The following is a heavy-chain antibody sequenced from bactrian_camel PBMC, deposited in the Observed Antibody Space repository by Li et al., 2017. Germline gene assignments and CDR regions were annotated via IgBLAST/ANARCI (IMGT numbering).Heavy chain of an antibody. D-gene: IGHD2*01. CDR3: AAVTFCRGSYCCRLDDLNKFNY. CDR2: LDADGTTT. CDR1: GVSFSNCG. J-gene: IGHJ4*01. Sequence: HVQLVESGGGSVQAGGSLKLSCAASGVSFSNCGMGWYRQAPGKEREGVALLDADGTTTKYAASVKGRFTISQEKSNNTVFLTMNSAKPEDTAMYYCAAVTFCRGSYCCRLDDLNKFNYWARGTQVTVS. V-gene: IGHV3S63*01.